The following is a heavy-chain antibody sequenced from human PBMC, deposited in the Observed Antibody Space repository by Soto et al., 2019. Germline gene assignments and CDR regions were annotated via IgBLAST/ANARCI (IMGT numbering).Heavy chain of an antibody. V-gene: IGHV4-31*03. CDR3: ARTPDI. Sequence: SETLYLTCTVHGFPFSRRGYYWSWIRQHPGKGLECIGYIFYTGSTYYNPTLKSRVTMSVDTSKRQFSLKLSSVTAADTAVYYCARTPDIWGQGTMVT. CDR2: IFYTGST. J-gene: IGHJ3*02. CDR1: GFPFSRRGYY.